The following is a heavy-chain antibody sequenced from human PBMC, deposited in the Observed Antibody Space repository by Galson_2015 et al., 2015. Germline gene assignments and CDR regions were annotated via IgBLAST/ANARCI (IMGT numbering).Heavy chain of an antibody. D-gene: IGHD2-8*01. CDR3: AWDVRYCTNGVCPTSGS. J-gene: IGHJ5*02. V-gene: IGHV3-48*03. Sequence: SLRLSCAASGFTFSSYEMNWVRQAPGKGLEWVSYISSSGSTIYYADSVKGRFTISRDNAKNSLYLQMNSLRVEDTAVYYCAWDVRYCTNGVCPTSGSWGQGTLVTVSS. CDR2: ISSSGSTI. CDR1: GFTFSSYE.